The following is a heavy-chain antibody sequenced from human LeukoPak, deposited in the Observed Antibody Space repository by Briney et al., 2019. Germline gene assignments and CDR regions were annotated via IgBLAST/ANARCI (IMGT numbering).Heavy chain of an antibody. J-gene: IGHJ3*02. CDR1: GGTFSSYA. V-gene: IGHV1-69*05. CDR3: ARMWSGYTPGDI. CDR2: IIPIFGTA. D-gene: IGHD3-3*01. Sequence: SVKVSCKASGGTFSSYAISWVRQAPGQGLEWMGGIIPIFGTANYAQKFQGRVTITTDESTSTAYMELSSLRSEDTAVYYCARMWSGYTPGDIWGQGTMVTVSS.